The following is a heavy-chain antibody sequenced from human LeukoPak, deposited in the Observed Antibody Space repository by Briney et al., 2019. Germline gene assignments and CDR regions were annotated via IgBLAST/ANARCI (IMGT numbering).Heavy chain of an antibody. V-gene: IGHV3-23*01. J-gene: IGHJ4*02. CDR1: GFTFSSYA. CDR3: AKDRTLYSSSWAREDY. Sequence: GGSLRLSCAASGFTFSSYAMSWVRQAPGKGPEWVSAISGSGGSTYYADSVKGRFTISRDNSKNTLYLQMNSLRAEDTAVYYCAKDRTLYSSSWAREDYWGQGTLVTVSS. CDR2: ISGSGGST. D-gene: IGHD6-13*01.